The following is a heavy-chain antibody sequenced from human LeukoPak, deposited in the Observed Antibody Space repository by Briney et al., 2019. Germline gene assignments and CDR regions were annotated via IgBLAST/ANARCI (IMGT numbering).Heavy chain of an antibody. D-gene: IGHD6-13*01. CDR1: GYTFTSYG. CDR3: ARGDSSSWYARPFDY. J-gene: IGHJ4*02. Sequence: GASVKVSCTASGYTFTSYGISWVRQAPGQGLEWMGWISAYNGNTNYAQELQGRVTMTTDTSTSTAYMELRSLRSDDTAVYYCARGDSSSWYARPFDYWGQGTLVTVSS. CDR2: ISAYNGNT. V-gene: IGHV1-18*01.